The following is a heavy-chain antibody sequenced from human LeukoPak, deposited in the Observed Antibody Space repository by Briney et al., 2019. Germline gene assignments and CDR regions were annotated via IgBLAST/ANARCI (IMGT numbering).Heavy chain of an antibody. V-gene: IGHV4-34*01. D-gene: IGHD1-26*01. Sequence: KASETLSLTCAVYGGSFSGYYWSWIRQPPGKGLEWIGEINHSGSTNYNPSLKSRVTISVDTSKNQFSLKPNSVTAADTAVYYCARAELLYYYGMDVWGQGTTVTVSS. J-gene: IGHJ6*02. CDR2: INHSGST. CDR1: GGSFSGYY. CDR3: ARAELLYYYGMDV.